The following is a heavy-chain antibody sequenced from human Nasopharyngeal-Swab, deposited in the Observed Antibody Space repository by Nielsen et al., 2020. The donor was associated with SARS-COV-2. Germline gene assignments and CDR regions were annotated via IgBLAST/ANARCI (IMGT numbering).Heavy chain of an antibody. D-gene: IGHD3-3*01. CDR2: IYSGGST. J-gene: IGHJ6*02. Sequence: VRQMPGKGLEWVSVIYSGGSTYYADSVKGRFTISRDNSKNTLYLQMNSLRAEDTAVYYCARDGLDYDFWSAYFMDVWGQGTTVTVSS. V-gene: IGHV3-66*01. CDR3: ARDGLDYDFWSAYFMDV.